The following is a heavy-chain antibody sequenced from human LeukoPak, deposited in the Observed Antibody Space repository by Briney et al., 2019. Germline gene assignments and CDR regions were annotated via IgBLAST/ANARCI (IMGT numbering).Heavy chain of an antibody. CDR2: IYYSGST. V-gene: IGHV4-59*02. D-gene: IGHD6-6*01. Sequence: SETLSLTCTVSGGSVRTEYWSWIRQPPGKGLEWIGYIYYSGSTNYNPSLKSRVTISVDTSKNQFSLKLSSVTAADTAVYYCARVTYSSSWLYYFDYWGQGTLVTVSS. J-gene: IGHJ4*02. CDR1: GGSVRTEY. CDR3: ARVTYSSSWLYYFDY.